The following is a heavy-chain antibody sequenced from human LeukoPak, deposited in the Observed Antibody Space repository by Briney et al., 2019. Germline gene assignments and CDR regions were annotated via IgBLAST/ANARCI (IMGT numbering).Heavy chain of an antibody. J-gene: IGHJ4*02. Sequence: GGSLRLSCEASGFTFSDHYMDWVRQAPGKGLDWVGRSRNRAHSYTTEYAASVKGRFTVSRADSENSLYLQMNSLKTDDTAVYYCVALIRGLGYWGRGTLVTVSS. CDR1: GFTFSDHY. D-gene: IGHD3-10*01. V-gene: IGHV3-72*01. CDR3: VALIRGLGY. CDR2: SRNRAHSYTT.